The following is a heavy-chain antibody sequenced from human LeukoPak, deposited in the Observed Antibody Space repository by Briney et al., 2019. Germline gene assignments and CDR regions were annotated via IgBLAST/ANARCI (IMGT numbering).Heavy chain of an antibody. CDR2: ISTYNGNT. V-gene: IGHV1-18*01. D-gene: IGHD2-2*01. CDR1: DYTLLTYG. CDR3: ARPATGAYYYYYMDV. Sequence: GASVNVSFKSSDYTLLTYGITWVRQAPGQGLEWMGWISTYNGNTHYAQKLQGRVTMATDTSTRTAYMELRSLTSNDTGIYYCARPATGAYYYYYMDVWGRGTTVTVSS. J-gene: IGHJ6*03.